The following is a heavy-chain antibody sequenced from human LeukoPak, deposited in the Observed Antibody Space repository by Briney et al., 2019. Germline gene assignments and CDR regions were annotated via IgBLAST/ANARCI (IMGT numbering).Heavy chain of an antibody. CDR2: ISASPYI. CDR1: GLTFSSYS. V-gene: IGHV3-21*01. Sequence: GGSLRLSCAASGLTFSSYSMNGARQAPGEGREWGSGISASPYIYYADSVKDRFTISRDDSKNSLYLQMNSLRSEDTAVYYCARGGLSMQRRDLFDIWGQGTLVTVSS. D-gene: IGHD2/OR15-2a*01. CDR3: ARGGLSMQRRDLFDI. J-gene: IGHJ3*02.